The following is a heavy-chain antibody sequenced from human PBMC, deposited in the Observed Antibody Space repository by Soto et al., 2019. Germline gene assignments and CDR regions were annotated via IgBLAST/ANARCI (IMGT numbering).Heavy chain of an antibody. Sequence: QVQLVQSGAEVKKPGSSVKVSCKASGGTFSSYAISWVRQAPGQGLEWMGGIIPIFGTANYAQKFQGRVTITADKSPRKYYMAVCSPGYEDTAVCSCRIFCTRGGGSFDYWGQGTLVTVSS. CDR2: IIPIFGTA. J-gene: IGHJ4*02. V-gene: IGHV1-69*06. D-gene: IGHD3-3*02. CDR1: GGTFSSYA. CDR3: RIFCTRGGGSFDY.